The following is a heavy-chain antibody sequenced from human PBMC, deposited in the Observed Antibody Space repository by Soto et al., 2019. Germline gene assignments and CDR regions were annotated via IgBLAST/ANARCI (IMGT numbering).Heavy chain of an antibody. CDR1: GGSISSYY. V-gene: IGHV4-59*01. J-gene: IGHJ4*02. Sequence: QVQLQESGPGLVKPSETLSLTCTVSGGSISSYYWSWIRQPPGKGLEWIGYIYYSGSTNYNPSLKSRVTISVDTSNNQFSLKLSSVTAADTAVYYCARGIVATMLTHIDYWGQGTLVTVSS. D-gene: IGHD5-12*01. CDR3: ARGIVATMLTHIDY. CDR2: IYYSGST.